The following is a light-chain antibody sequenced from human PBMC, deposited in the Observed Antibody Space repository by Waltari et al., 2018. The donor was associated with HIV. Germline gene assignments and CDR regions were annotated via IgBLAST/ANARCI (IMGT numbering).Light chain of an antibody. CDR2: GAF. V-gene: IGKV1-39*01. CDR1: QSISTY. Sequence: DLQMTQSPSSLSASVGDRVTITCRTSQSISTYLNWYQQKPGKAPELLIYGAFSLQSGVPSGFSGSGSGTDFTLTITSLQPEDFATYFCQQSYRIPLTFGGGTKVEL. J-gene: IGKJ4*01. CDR3: QQSYRIPLT.